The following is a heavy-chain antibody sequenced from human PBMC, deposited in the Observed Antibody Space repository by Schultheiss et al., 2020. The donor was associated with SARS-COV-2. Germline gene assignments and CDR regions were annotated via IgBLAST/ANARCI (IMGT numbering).Heavy chain of an antibody. CDR1: GFTFSSYW. D-gene: IGHD6-19*01. J-gene: IGHJ4*02. CDR2: INSDGSST. CDR3: ARGVQRGSGWYPTRDFDY. Sequence: GGSLRLSCAASGFTFSSYWMHWVRQAPGKGLVWVSRINSDGSSTGYADSVKGRFTISRDNAKNTLYLQMNSLRAEDTALYYCARGVQRGSGWYPTRDFDYWGQGTLVTVSS. V-gene: IGHV3-74*01.